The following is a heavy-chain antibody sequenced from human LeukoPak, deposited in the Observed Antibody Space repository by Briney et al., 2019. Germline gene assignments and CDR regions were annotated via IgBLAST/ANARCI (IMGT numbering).Heavy chain of an antibody. CDR3: ARGLQYQLLKALGYYYMDV. J-gene: IGHJ6*03. V-gene: IGHV1-69*05. CDR1: GGTFSSHA. D-gene: IGHD2-2*01. Sequence: ASVKVSCKASGGTFSSHAIAWVQQAPGQGPEWMGGIIPISGTANYAQKFQGRVAITTDDSTSTAYMELSSLTSDDTAVYYCARGLQYQLLKALGYYYMDVWGEGTTVTVSS. CDR2: IIPISGTA.